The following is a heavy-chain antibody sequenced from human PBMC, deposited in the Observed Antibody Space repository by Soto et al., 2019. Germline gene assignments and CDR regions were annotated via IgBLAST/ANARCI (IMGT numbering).Heavy chain of an antibody. CDR1: GFTFSLYP. J-gene: IGHJ4*02. CDR2: VSYDGSKK. CDR3: ARGHSDGWYYFEY. V-gene: IGHV3-30-3*01. D-gene: IGHD6-19*01. Sequence: QVQLVESGGGVVQPGTSLRLSCATSGFTFSLYPMHWVRQAPGKGLEWVAVVSYDGSKKYYADSVKGRFTISRDSSKNTLYLQVNSLRAEDTALYYCARGHSDGWYYFEYWGQRTLVTVSS.